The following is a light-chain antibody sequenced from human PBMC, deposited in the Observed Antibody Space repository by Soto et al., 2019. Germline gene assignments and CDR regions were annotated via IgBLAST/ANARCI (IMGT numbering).Light chain of an antibody. CDR1: QSISRY. CDR2: SAS. CDR3: QQSYNGPFT. J-gene: IGKJ3*01. Sequence: DIQMTQSPSSLSASVGDRVTVTCRAGQSISRYLNWYQQRPGKAPNLLIYSASSLQTGVPSRFSGSGSGTDFTLTITNLLPEDFAAYYCQQSYNGPFTFGPGTKVDL. V-gene: IGKV1-39*01.